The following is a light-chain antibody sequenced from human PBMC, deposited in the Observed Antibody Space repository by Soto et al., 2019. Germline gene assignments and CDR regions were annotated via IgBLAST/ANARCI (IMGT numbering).Light chain of an antibody. V-gene: IGLV2-14*01. CDR2: EVS. Sequence: QSALTQPASVSGSPGQSITISCTGTSSDVGGYNYVSWYQQHPGKAPKLMIYEVSNRPSGVSNRFSGSKSGNTASLTISGLQAEDEAVYYCSSYTSSSVWVFGGGTKLTVL. CDR3: SSYTSSSVWV. J-gene: IGLJ3*02. CDR1: SSDVGGYNY.